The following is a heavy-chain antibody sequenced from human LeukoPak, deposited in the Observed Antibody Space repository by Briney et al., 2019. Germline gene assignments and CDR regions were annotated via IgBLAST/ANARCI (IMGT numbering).Heavy chain of an antibody. D-gene: IGHD3-10*01. CDR1: GGSFGGYD. CDR3: ARGGGYYGSGIHR. Sequence: SETLSLTCAVSGGSFGGYDWSWIRQPPGKGLEWIGEINHSGSTNYNPSLKSRVTISVDTSKNQFSLKLSSVTAADTGVYYCARGGGYYGSGIHRWGQGTLVTVSS. CDR2: INHSGST. J-gene: IGHJ5*02. V-gene: IGHV4-34*01.